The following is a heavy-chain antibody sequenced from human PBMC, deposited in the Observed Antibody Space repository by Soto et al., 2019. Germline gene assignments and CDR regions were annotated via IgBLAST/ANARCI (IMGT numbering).Heavy chain of an antibody. CDR1: GGSFSGYY. CDR3: ARGADGGTRYCSSTSCYPPYFDY. V-gene: IGHV4-34*01. CDR2: INHSGST. Sequence: SETLSLTCAVYGGSFSGYYWSWIRQPPGKGLEWIGEINHSGSTNYNPSLKSRVTISVDTSKNQFSLKLSSVTAADTAVYYCARGADGGTRYCSSTSCYPPYFDYWGQGTLVTVSS. D-gene: IGHD2-2*01. J-gene: IGHJ4*02.